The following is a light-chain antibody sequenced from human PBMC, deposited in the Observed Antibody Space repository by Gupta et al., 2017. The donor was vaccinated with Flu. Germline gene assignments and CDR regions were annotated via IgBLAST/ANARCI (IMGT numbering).Light chain of an antibody. CDR1: SSDVGGYND. V-gene: IGLV2-14*01. J-gene: IGLJ3*02. CDR2: EVS. CDR3: SSYTSSSTLSV. Sequence: SSDVGGYNDVSWYQQHPGKAPKLMIYEVSNRPSGVSNRFSGSKSGNTASLTISGLQAEDEADYYCSSYTSSSTLSVFGGGTKLTVL.